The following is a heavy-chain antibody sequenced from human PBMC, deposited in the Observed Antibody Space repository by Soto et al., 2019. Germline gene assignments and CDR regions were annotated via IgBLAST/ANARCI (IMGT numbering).Heavy chain of an antibody. CDR1: EFTFSSYW. D-gene: IGHD3-10*01. Sequence: EVQLVESGGGLVRPGGSLRLSCVASEFTFSSYWMHWVRQTPGKGLVWVSRLNEDGSFTSYADSVKGRFTIFRDNAKNTLYLKMNSLRAEDTAVYYCARDLSGRADVWGQGTTVTVSS. J-gene: IGHJ6*02. CDR2: LNEDGSFT. V-gene: IGHV3-74*01. CDR3: ARDLSGRADV.